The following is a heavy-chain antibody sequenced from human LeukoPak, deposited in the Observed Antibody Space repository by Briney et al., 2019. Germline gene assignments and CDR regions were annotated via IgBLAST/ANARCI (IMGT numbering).Heavy chain of an antibody. CDR1: GFTFSSYA. V-gene: IGHV3-23*01. CDR3: AKIGCSGGSCYSEVYYFDY. J-gene: IGHJ4*02. D-gene: IGHD2-15*01. Sequence: PGGSLRLSCAASGFTFSSYAMSWVRQAPGKGLEWVSAISGSGGSTYYADSVKGRFTISRDNSKNTLYLQMNSLRAEDTAVYYCAKIGCSGGSCYSEVYYFDYWGQGTLVTVSS. CDR2: ISGSGGST.